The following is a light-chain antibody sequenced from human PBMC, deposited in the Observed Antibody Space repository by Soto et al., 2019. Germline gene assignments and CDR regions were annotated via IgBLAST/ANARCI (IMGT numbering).Light chain of an antibody. Sequence: EVVLTQSPGTVSLSPGERATLSCRASQSVTNNFLAWYQQKPGQAPRLLIYAASNRATGIPDRFSGSGSGTAFTLSISRLEPEDFAVYYFQQYGSTITWTFGQGNKVEFK. CDR1: QSVTNNF. CDR3: QQYGSTITWT. V-gene: IGKV3-20*01. CDR2: AAS. J-gene: IGKJ1*01.